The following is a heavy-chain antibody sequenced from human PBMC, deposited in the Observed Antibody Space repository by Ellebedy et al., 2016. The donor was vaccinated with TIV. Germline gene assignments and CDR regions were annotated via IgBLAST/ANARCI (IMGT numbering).Heavy chain of an antibody. CDR3: VVGLFHP. J-gene: IGHJ5*02. Sequence: AASVKVSCKASGYTFTDYDINWVRQATGQGLEYLGWMKPGSGNTGYAQKFEGRVTMTRNTSTSTAYMELSSLRSDDTAVYYCVVGLFHPWGQGTLASASS. CDR1: GYTFTDYD. D-gene: IGHD3/OR15-3a*01. CDR2: MKPGSGNT. V-gene: IGHV1-8*01.